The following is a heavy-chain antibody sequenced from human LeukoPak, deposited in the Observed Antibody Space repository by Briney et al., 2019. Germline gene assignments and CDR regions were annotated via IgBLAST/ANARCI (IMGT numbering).Heavy chain of an antibody. CDR1: GGSISSYY. Sequence: SETLSLTCTVSGGSISSYYWSWIRQPPGKGLEWIGYIYYSGSTNYNPSLKSRVTISVDTSKNQFSLKLSSVTAADTAVYYCARSGKKVLRYFPRSTNDAFDIWGQGTMVTVSS. D-gene: IGHD3-9*01. V-gene: IGHV4-59*12. CDR3: ARSGKKVLRYFPRSTNDAFDI. CDR2: IYYSGST. J-gene: IGHJ3*02.